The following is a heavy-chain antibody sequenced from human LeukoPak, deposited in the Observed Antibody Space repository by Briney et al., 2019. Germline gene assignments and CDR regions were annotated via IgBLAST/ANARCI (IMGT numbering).Heavy chain of an antibody. CDR3: ARSGPPRGYPSYYYYYMDV. D-gene: IGHD3-22*01. V-gene: IGHV1-2*02. J-gene: IGHJ6*03. CDR2: INPNSGGT. Sequence: ASVKVSCKASGYTFTGYYMHWVRQAPGQGLEWMGWINPNSGGTNYAQKFQGRVTITADKSTSTAYMELSSLRSEDTAVYYCARSGPPRGYPSYYYYYMDVWGKGTTVTVSS. CDR1: GYTFTGYY.